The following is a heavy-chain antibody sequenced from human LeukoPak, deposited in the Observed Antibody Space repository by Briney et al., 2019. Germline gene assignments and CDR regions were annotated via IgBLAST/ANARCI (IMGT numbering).Heavy chain of an antibody. J-gene: IGHJ3*01. Sequence: GGSLRLSCAASGFTFSSYRMNWVRQAPGKGLEWVSGISPSGDITYYADSVMGRFSISRDNPKSTVSLQMSSLRAEDTALYYCVRDLHWGGFDVWGQGTMVTVSS. CDR3: VRDLHWGGFDV. CDR2: ISPSGDIT. D-gene: IGHD7-27*01. V-gene: IGHV3-23*01. CDR1: GFTFSSYR.